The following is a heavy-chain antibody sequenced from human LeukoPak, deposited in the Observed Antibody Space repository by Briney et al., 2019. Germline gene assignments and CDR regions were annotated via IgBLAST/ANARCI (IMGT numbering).Heavy chain of an antibody. D-gene: IGHD2-2*01. CDR1: GGSISSGGYY. V-gene: IGHV4-31*03. CDR3: ARARCSSTSCYGMAGYGMDV. Sequence: SQTLSLTCTVSGGSISSGGYYWSWIRQHPGKGLEWIGYIYYSGSTYYNPSLKSRVTISVDTSKSQFSLKLSSVTAADTAVYYCARARCSSTSCYGMAGYGMDVWGQGTTVTVSS. CDR2: IYYSGST. J-gene: IGHJ6*02.